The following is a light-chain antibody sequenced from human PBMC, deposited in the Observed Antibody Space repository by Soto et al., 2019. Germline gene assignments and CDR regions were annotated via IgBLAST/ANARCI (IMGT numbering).Light chain of an antibody. J-gene: IGKJ4*01. CDR1: QSINSY. CDR3: QQSYSTPLT. CDR2: AAS. Sequence: DIQMTQSPSSLSASVGDRVTITCRASQSINSYLNWYQQKPGKAPKLLIYAASSLQGGVPSRFSGSGSGTDFTLTISSLQPEDFATYYCQQSYSTPLTFGGGTKVEI. V-gene: IGKV1-39*01.